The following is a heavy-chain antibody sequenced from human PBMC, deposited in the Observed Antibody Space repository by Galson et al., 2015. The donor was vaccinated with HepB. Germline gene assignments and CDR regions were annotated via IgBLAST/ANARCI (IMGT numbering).Heavy chain of an antibody. J-gene: IGHJ5*02. V-gene: IGHV4-59*01. CDR1: GGSISNFY. CDR2: IYYSGST. Sequence: SETLSLTCTVSGGSISNFYWGWIRQPPGKGLEWIGYIYYSGSTYYSPSLTSRVTISVDTSKNQFSLKLNSVTPADTAVYYCARGRESFDPWGQGTLVTVSS. CDR3: ARGRESFDP.